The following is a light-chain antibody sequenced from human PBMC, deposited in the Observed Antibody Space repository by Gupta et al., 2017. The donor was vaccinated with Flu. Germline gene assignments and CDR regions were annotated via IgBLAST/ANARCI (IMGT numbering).Light chain of an antibody. V-gene: IGKV4-1*01. Sequence: DIVITTSPDSLAVSLGARATINFKSSKSVLFSSNNNNYLAWYQQKPGQHPKVLIYWASNRESGGPERFSGSGSGTDFTLTISRVEAEDVAVYYCKQYLRIPRTLGQGTKVEIK. CDR1: KSVLFSSNNNNY. CDR2: WAS. J-gene: IGKJ1*01. CDR3: KQYLRIPRT.